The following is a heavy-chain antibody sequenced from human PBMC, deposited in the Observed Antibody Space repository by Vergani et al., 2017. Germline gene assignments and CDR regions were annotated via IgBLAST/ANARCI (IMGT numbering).Heavy chain of an antibody. V-gene: IGHV1-2*02. Sequence: QVQLVQSGADVKKPGASVKVSCKASGYTFTGYYMHWVRQAPGQGLEWMGWINPNSGGTNYAQKFQGRVTMTRDTSISTAYMELSRLRSDDTAVYYYTRVIQAARGGPAGSEPFDLWGQGTMVTVSS. CDR2: INPNSGGT. D-gene: IGHD3-10*01. J-gene: IGHJ3*01. CDR1: GYTFTGYY. CDR3: TRVIQAARGGPAGSEPFDL.